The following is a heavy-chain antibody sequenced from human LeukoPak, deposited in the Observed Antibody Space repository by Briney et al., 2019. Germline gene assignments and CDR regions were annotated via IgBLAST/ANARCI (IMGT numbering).Heavy chain of an antibody. CDR1: GGSFNGYY. V-gene: IGHV4-34*01. Sequence: SGTLSLTCAVHGGSFNGYYWNWIRQSPGKGLEWVGEINHSGSTQYTPVFKSRVTISLDMSKNQFSLNLTAVTAAETAVYYCARDANYYYGLDVWGQGTTVTVSS. J-gene: IGHJ6*02. CDR3: ARDANYYYGLDV. CDR2: INHSGST.